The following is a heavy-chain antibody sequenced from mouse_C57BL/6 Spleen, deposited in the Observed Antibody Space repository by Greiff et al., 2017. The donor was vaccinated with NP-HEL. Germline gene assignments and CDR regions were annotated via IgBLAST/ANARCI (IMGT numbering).Heavy chain of an antibody. Sequence: QVQLKESGAELVRPGTSVKVSCKASGYAFTNYLIEWVKQRPGQGLEWIGVINPGSGGTNYNEKFKGKATLTADKSSSTAYMQLSSLTSEDSAVYFCARPGTAGDYWGQGTTLTVSS. CDR2: INPGSGGT. V-gene: IGHV1-54*01. D-gene: IGHD4-1*01. CDR3: ARPGTAGDY. CDR1: GYAFTNYL. J-gene: IGHJ2*01.